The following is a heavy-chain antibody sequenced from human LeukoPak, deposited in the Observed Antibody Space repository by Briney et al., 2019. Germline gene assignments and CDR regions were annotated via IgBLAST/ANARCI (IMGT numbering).Heavy chain of an antibody. J-gene: IGHJ4*02. CDR1: GYTFINYD. V-gene: IGHV1-8*02. D-gene: IGHD2-15*01. CDR3: ARDQVGAARFDS. Sequence: ASVKVSCKASGYTFINYDINWVRQAPGQGLEWMGWMNPNSGNANSAQKFQGRITMTRDTSIDTAYMELSSLRSEDTAVYYCARDQVGAARFDSWGQGTLVTVSP. CDR2: MNPNSGNA.